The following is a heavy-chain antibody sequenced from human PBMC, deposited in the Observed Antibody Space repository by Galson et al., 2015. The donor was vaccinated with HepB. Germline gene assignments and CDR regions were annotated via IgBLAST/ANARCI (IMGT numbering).Heavy chain of an antibody. J-gene: IGHJ6*02. V-gene: IGHV3-30-3*01. CDR3: ARDFGGSGSYSPPGGYYYYYGMDV. Sequence: SLRLSCAASGFTFSSYAMHWVRQAPGKGLEWVAVISYDGSNKYYADSVKGRFTISRDNSKNTLYLQMNSLRAEDTAVYYCARDFGGSGSYSPPGGYYYYYGMDVWGQGTTVTVSS. CDR1: GFTFSSYA. CDR2: ISYDGSNK. D-gene: IGHD3-10*01.